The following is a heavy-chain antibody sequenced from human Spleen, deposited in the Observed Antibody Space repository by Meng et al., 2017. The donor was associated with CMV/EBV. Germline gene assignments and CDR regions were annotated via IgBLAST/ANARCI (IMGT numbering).Heavy chain of an antibody. CDR3: ARALSTPTAGGY. Sequence: ASVKVSCKASGYTFTYFGTSWVRQAPGQGLEWMGWISAYNGITNYAQKLQGRVTMTTDTSTNTAYMELRSLRSDDTAVYYCARALSTPTAGGYWGQGTLVTVSS. D-gene: IGHD4-17*01. CDR1: GYTFTYFG. J-gene: IGHJ4*02. V-gene: IGHV1-18*01. CDR2: ISAYNGIT.